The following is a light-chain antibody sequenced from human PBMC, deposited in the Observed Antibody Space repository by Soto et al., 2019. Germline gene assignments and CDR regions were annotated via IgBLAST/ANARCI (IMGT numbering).Light chain of an antibody. Sequence: QSVLTQPPSASGAPGQRVTICRSGSSFNIGGNTVNWYQQLPGTAPKLLIYSNNQRPSGVPDRFSGSKSGTSASLAISGLQSEDEAGYYCAAWDDSLNGVVFGGGTKVTVL. J-gene: IGLJ2*01. CDR3: AAWDDSLNGVV. V-gene: IGLV1-44*01. CDR1: SFNIGGNT. CDR2: SNN.